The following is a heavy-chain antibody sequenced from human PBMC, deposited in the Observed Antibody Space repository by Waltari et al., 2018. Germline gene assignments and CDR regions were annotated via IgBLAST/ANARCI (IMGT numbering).Heavy chain of an antibody. CDR2: IYTSGST. CDR3: ARDEAVSTVRRPGPLHWNWFDP. CDR1: GGSISSYY. D-gene: IGHD1-1*01. V-gene: IGHV4-4*07. J-gene: IGHJ5*02. Sequence: QVQLQESGPGLVKPSETLSLTCPVSGGSISSYYWSWIRQPAGKGLEWIGRIYTSGSTNNNPSLRSRLTMSIDTSKNQFSLKLRSVTAADTAVYYCARDEAVSTVRRPGPLHWNWFDPWGQGTLVTVSS.